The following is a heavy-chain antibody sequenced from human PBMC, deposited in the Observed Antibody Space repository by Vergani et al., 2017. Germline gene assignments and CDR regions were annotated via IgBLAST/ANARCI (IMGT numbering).Heavy chain of an antibody. Sequence: QVQLVQSGAEVKKPGSSVKVSCKASGGTFSSYAISWVRQAPGQGLEWMGGIIPIFGTANYAQKLQGRVTITADESTSTAYMELSSLRSEDTAVYYCARPTFKYSSSGCYYMDGWGKGTTVTVSS. CDR2: IIPIFGTA. CDR3: ARPTFKYSSSGCYYMDG. CDR1: GGTFSSYA. D-gene: IGHD6-6*01. V-gene: IGHV1-69*01. J-gene: IGHJ6*03.